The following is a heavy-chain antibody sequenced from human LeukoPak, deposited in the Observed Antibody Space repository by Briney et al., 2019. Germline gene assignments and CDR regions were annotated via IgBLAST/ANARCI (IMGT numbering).Heavy chain of an antibody. V-gene: IGHV4-4*02. J-gene: IGHJ4*02. Sequence: SETLSLTCGVSGGSFINTNWWTWVRQPPGKGLEWIGEVHLDGRTNYNPSLESRLTMSVDVSENQVSLKLTSVTAADTAVYYCAREGGFYRPLDYSGQGTLVTVSS. CDR1: GGSFINTNW. CDR2: VHLDGRT. D-gene: IGHD3-3*01. CDR3: AREGGFYRPLDY.